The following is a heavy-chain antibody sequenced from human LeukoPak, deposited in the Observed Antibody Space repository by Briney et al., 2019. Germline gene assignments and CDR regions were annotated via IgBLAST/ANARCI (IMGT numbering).Heavy chain of an antibody. CDR3: TRGVLLLERGAFDI. CDR2: ITPKSGGT. V-gene: IGHV1-2*02. D-gene: IGHD1-1*01. CDR1: GYTFTVYY. Sequence: ASVKVSCKTSGYTFTVYYIHWVRQAPGQGLEWMGWITPKSGGTNYAQKFQGRVTMTRDTSISTVYMELSGLRSDDTAVYYCTRGVLLLERGAFDIWGQGTMVTVPS. J-gene: IGHJ3*02.